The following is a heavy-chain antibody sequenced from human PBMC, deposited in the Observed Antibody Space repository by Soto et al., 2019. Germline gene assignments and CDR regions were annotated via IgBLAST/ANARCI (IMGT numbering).Heavy chain of an antibody. Sequence: QITLNESGPTPVKPRQPLTLTCTFSGFSLTTSGVGVGWIRQSPGKAPEWLALIYWDDDKRYSPSLKSRRTITEATCKSLVGLTMAALDPADTATYYCAHRVLRTVFGFVTTTAIYFDSWGQGTPVAVSS. J-gene: IGHJ4*02. D-gene: IGHD3-3*01. CDR1: GFSLTTSGVG. V-gene: IGHV2-5*02. CDR3: AHRVLRTVFGFVTTTAIYFDS. CDR2: IYWDDDK.